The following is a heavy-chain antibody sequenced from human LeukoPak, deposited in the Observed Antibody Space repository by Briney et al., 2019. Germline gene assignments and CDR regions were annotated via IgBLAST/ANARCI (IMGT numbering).Heavy chain of an antibody. Sequence: GGSLRLSCAASGFTFSSYAMSWVRQAPGKGLEWVSVISGSGGSTYYADSVKGRFTISRDNSKNTLFLQMNSLRAEDTAVYYCAKDPSVGGTAEYSQHWGQGTLVTVSS. J-gene: IGHJ1*01. D-gene: IGHD1-26*01. V-gene: IGHV3-23*01. CDR1: GFTFSSYA. CDR2: ISGSGGST. CDR3: AKDPSVGGTAEYSQH.